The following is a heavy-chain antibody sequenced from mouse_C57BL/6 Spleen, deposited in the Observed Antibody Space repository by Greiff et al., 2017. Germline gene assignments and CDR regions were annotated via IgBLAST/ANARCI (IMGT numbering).Heavy chain of an antibody. Sequence: RVEPGASVKLSCKASGYTFTSYDINWVKQRPGQGLEWIGWIYPRDGSTKYNEKFKGKATLTVDTSSSTAYMELHSLTSEDSAVYFCARYYYGNLYAMDYWGQGTSVTVSS. J-gene: IGHJ4*01. V-gene: IGHV1-85*01. CDR3: ARYYYGNLYAMDY. CDR1: GYTFTSYD. D-gene: IGHD2-1*01. CDR2: IYPRDGST.